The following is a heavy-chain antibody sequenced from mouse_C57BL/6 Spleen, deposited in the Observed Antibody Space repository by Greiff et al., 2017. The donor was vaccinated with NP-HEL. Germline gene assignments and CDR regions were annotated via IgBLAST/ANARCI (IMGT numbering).Heavy chain of an antibody. CDR2: ISSGGSYT. Sequence: EVQVVESGGDLVKPGGSLKLSCAASGFTFSSYGMSWVRQTPDKRLEWVATISSGGSYTYYPDSVKGRFTISRDNAKNTLYLQMSSLKSEDTAMYYCARHSMRYYFDYWGQGTTLTVSS. V-gene: IGHV5-6*01. J-gene: IGHJ2*01. CDR3: ARHSMRYYFDY. CDR1: GFTFSSYG.